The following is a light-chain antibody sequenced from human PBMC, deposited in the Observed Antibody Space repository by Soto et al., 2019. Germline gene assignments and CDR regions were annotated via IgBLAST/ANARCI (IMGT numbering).Light chain of an antibody. CDR2: GAS. Sequence: EIVLTQSPGTLSLFPGERATLSCRASQSISSSYLAWYQQKPGQAPRLLIYGASSRATGIPDRFSGAGSATDCTLTISRLEPEDFAVYYCHQYGSAPSLTFGQGTKVEIK. J-gene: IGKJ1*01. V-gene: IGKV3-20*01. CDR3: HQYGSAPSLT. CDR1: QSISSSY.